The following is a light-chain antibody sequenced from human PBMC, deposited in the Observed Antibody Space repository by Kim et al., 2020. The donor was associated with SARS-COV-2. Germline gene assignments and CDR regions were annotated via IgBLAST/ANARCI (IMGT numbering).Light chain of an antibody. V-gene: IGKV1-5*03. CDR2: EAS. Sequence: ASVGERVTITCRARRSLGGLLAWYQQKPGQAPKLHIYEASTLKSGVPSRFSGSGSETEFTLTTSSLQTDDFATYYCQQYRSYPWTFGQGTKVDIK. CDR3: QQYRSYPWT. J-gene: IGKJ1*01. CDR1: RSLGGL.